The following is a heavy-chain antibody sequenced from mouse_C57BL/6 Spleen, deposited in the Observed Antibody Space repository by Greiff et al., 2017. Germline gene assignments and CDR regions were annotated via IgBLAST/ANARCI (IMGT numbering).Heavy chain of an antibody. CDR1: GFTFSDYG. Sequence: EVMLVESGGGLVKPGGSLKLSCAASGFTFSDYGMHWVRQAPEKGLEWVAYISSGSSTIYYADTVKGRFTISRDNAKNTLFLQMTSLRSEDTAMYYCARDGYFQGYYAMDYWGQGTSVTVSS. CDR3: ARDGYFQGYYAMDY. D-gene: IGHD2-3*01. CDR2: ISSGSSTI. J-gene: IGHJ4*01. V-gene: IGHV5-17*01.